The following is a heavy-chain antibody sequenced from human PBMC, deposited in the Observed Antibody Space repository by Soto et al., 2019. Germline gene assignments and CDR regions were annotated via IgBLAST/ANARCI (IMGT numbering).Heavy chain of an antibody. V-gene: IGHV1-69*02. J-gene: IGHJ4*02. CDR3: AGGYDILTGTPSN. D-gene: IGHD3-9*01. CDR1: GGTFSSYT. Sequence: SVKVSCKASGGTFSSYTISWVRQAPGQGLEWMGRIIPILGIANYAQKFQGRVTITADKSTSTAYMELSSLRSEDTAVYYCAGGYDILTGTPSNWGQGTLVSVSS. CDR2: IIPILGIA.